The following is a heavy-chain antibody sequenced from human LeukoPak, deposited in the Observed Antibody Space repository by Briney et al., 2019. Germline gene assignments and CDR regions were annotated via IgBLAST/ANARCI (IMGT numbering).Heavy chain of an antibody. D-gene: IGHD3-10*01. CDR2: IYYSGST. CDR3: ARPYGSGSYRTSALDY. V-gene: IGHV4-30-4*07. Sequence: PSETLSLTCAVSGGSISSGGYSWSWIRQPPGKGLEWIGYIYYSGSTYYNPSLKSRVTISVDTSKNQFSLKLSSVTAADTAVYYCARPYGSGSYRTSALDYWGQGTLVTVSS. CDR1: GGSISSGGYS. J-gene: IGHJ4*02.